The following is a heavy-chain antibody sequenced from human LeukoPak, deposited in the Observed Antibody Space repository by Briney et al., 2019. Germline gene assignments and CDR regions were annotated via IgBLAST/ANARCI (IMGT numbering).Heavy chain of an antibody. CDR1: GGTFSSYA. J-gene: IGHJ6*02. CDR3: ARASGGGTGDYYGMDV. Sequence: ASVKVSCKASGGTFSSYAISWARQAPGQGLEWMGGIIPIFGTANYAQKFQGRVTITADESTSTAYMELSSLRSEDTAVYYCARASGGGTGDYYGMDVWGQGTTVTVSS. D-gene: IGHD2-15*01. CDR2: IIPIFGTA. V-gene: IGHV1-69*13.